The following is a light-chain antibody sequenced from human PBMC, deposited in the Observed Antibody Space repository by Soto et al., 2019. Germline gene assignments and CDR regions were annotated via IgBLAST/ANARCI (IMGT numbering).Light chain of an antibody. CDR3: QQRSSWPLT. V-gene: IGKV3-11*01. J-gene: IGKJ4*01. CDR1: QGVSRF. CDR2: DAS. Sequence: EIVLTQSPATLSLSPGERAALSCRASQGVSRFLAWYQQKPGQAPRLLIYDASNRATGIPARFSASGSGTDFTLAISSLEPEDFAVYYCQQRSSWPLTFVGGTKVEIK.